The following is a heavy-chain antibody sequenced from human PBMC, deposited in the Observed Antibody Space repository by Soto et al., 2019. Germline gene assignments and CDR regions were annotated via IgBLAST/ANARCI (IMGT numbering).Heavy chain of an antibody. CDR1: GASFNSHY. Sequence: QVHLQDSGPGLVKPSETLSLTCTVSGASFNSHYWTWIGQPPGKGLEWIGSIYFSGSTNNNPSLKGRVSISVDRAKSQFSLNLTSVTAADTAMYYCARELSYGMDVWGQGTTVIVSS. CDR2: IYFSGST. CDR3: ARELSYGMDV. V-gene: IGHV4-59*11. J-gene: IGHJ6*02.